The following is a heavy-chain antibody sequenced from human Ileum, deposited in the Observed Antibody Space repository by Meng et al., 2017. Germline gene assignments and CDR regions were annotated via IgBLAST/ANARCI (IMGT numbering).Heavy chain of an antibody. CDR2: IYSSGST. D-gene: IGHD4-17*01. Sequence: QLQLQESGPGLVRPPETLSRTGTVSGGSISGSSYYWGWIRQPPGKGLEWIGSIYSSGSTYYNPSLKSRVTTSVDTSKNQFSLKLSSVTAADTAVYYCVRRAGLRQAFDYWGQGTLVTVS. CDR1: GGSISGSSYY. J-gene: IGHJ4*02. V-gene: IGHV4-39*01. CDR3: VRRAGLRQAFDY.